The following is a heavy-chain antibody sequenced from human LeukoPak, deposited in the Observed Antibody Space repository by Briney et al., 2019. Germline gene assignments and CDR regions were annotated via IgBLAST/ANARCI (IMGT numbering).Heavy chain of an antibody. CDR1: GGSFSGYY. V-gene: IGHV4-34*01. J-gene: IGHJ5*02. Sequence: SETLSLTCAVYGGSFSGYYWSWIRQPPGKGLEWIGEINHSGSTNYNPSLKSRVTISVDTSKSQFSLKLSSVTAADTAVYYCARGLDYGDYNYNWFDPWGQGTLVTVSS. CDR3: ARGLDYGDYNYNWFDP. D-gene: IGHD4-17*01. CDR2: INHSGST.